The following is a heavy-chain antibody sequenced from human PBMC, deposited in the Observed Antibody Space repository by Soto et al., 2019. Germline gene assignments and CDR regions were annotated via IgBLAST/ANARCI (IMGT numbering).Heavy chain of an antibody. CDR2: IIPIFGTA. CDR1: GGTFSSYA. J-gene: IGHJ6*02. CDR3: ARGDYYDSSGYYNYYGMDV. V-gene: IGHV1-69*01. D-gene: IGHD3-22*01. Sequence: QVQLVQSGAEVKKPGSSVKVSCKASGGTFSSYAISWVRQAPGQGLEWMGGIIPIFGTANYAQKFQGRVTSTADESTSTAYMELSSLRSEDTAVYYCARGDYYDSSGYYNYYGMDVWGQGTTVTVSS.